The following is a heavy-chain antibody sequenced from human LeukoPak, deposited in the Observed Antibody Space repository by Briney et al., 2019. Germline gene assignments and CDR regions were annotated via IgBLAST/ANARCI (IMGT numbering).Heavy chain of an antibody. D-gene: IGHD6-19*01. CDR1: GYTFTSYY. J-gene: IGHJ4*02. CDR2: INPSGGNT. Sequence: ASVKVSCKASGYTFTSYYMHWVRQAPGQGLEWMGIINPSGGNTIYAQKVQGRLTMTVDTTTSTAYMELRRLRSDDTAVYYCARDLSGGVAGYFDYWGQGTLVTVSS. CDR3: ARDLSGGVAGYFDY. V-gene: IGHV1-46*01.